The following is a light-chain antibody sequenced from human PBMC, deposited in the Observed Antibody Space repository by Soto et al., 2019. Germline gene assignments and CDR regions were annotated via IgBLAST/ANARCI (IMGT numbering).Light chain of an antibody. J-gene: IGKJ4*01. CDR2: HTS. V-gene: IGKV3-15*01. CDR3: QQYTVWPFT. CDR1: QNINTN. Sequence: EIEMTQSPATLSLSPGERATLSCRASQNINTNLAWYQQSPGRAPRLFIYHTSTRATGIPDRFSGSGSGTEITLTISSLQSEDFALYYCQQYTVWPFTFGGGTKVDIK.